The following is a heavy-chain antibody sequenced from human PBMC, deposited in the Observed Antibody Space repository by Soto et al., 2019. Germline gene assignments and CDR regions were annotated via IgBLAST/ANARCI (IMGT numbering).Heavy chain of an antibody. CDR1: GGSFSGYY. D-gene: IGHD3-10*01. V-gene: IGHV4-34*01. CDR2: INHSGST. Sequence: QVRLQQWGAGLLKPSETLSLTCAVYGGSFSGYYWTWIRQPPGTGLEWIGEINHSGSTNYNPPLKSRVAVSVDTSHNRFSLKLTSVTDADTVVYYCARDKITCLFGYWGQGTLVTVSS. CDR3: ARDKITCLFGY. J-gene: IGHJ4*02.